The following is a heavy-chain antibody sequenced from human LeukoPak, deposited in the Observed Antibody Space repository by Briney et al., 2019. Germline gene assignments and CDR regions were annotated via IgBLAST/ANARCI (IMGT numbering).Heavy chain of an antibody. CDR2: ISYDGSNK. CDR3: ARGGWEYDAFDI. J-gene: IGHJ3*02. D-gene: IGHD1-26*01. V-gene: IGHV3-30-3*01. Sequence: GGPLRLSCAASGFTFSSYAMRWVRQAPGKGLEWVAVISYDGSNKYYADSVKGRFTISRDNSKNTLYLQMNSLRAEDTAVYYCARGGWEYDAFDIWGQGTMVTVSS. CDR1: GFTFSSYA.